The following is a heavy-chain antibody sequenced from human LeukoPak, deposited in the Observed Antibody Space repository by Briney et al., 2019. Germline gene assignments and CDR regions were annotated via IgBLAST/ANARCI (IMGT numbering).Heavy chain of an antibody. CDR3: VIDLGDYNDF. Sequence: GGSLRLSCAASRFNLSAYTMTWVRQAPGKGLEWVSSISSSSVYIYYADSVKGRFTISRDNAKNTLYLQMSSLRADDTAVYYCVIDLGDYNDFWGQGTLVTVSS. V-gene: IGHV3-21*01. CDR2: ISSSSVYI. CDR1: RFNLSAYT. J-gene: IGHJ4*02. D-gene: IGHD3-16*01.